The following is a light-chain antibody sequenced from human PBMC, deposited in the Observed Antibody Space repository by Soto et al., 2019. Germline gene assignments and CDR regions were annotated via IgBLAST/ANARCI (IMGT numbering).Light chain of an antibody. CDR2: DAA. CDR3: QQRSNWPIFT. J-gene: IGKJ3*01. Sequence: EIVLTQSPGTLSLFPGERATLSCRASQSVSDFLAWYQQKPGQAPRLLIYDAAKRAPGIPARFSGSGSGTDFTLTISSLEPGDSAEYYCQQRSNWPIFTFGPGTKV. V-gene: IGKV3-11*01. CDR1: QSVSDF.